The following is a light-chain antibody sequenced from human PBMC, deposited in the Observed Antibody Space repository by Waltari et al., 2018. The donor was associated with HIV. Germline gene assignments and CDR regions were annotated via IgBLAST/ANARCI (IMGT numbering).Light chain of an antibody. CDR1: QRINNF. V-gene: IGKV1-39*01. CDR2: SAF. Sequence: DIQMTQSPSSLSASVGDRVTITCRASQRINNFLNWYQQRPGKAPRLLIYSAFTLQSGVPSRFSGSGSGTDFTLTISSLQPEDFATYYCQQSYITPLTFGQGTKVEVK. J-gene: IGKJ1*01. CDR3: QQSYITPLT.